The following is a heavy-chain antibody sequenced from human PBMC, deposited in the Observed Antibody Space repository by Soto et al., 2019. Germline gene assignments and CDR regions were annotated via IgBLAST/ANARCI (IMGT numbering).Heavy chain of an antibody. J-gene: IGHJ5*02. D-gene: IGHD2-15*01. CDR2: ISAYSERR. CDR1: GYTFTNYA. V-gene: IGHV1-18*04. Sequence: EASVKVSCKASGYTFTNYAISWVRQAPGQGLEWMGWISAYSERRNYAQNFQGRVTMTWNASISTAYLELHNLKSDDTAVYYCAREVVVGGSLWLDPWGQGSLVTVSS. CDR3: AREVVVGGSLWLDP.